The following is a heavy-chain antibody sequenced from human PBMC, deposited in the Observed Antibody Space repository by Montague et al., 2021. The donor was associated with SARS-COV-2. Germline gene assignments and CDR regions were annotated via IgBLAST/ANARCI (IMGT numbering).Heavy chain of an antibody. CDR3: ARLKAPDCSSTSCYSASWFDP. J-gene: IGHJ5*02. D-gene: IGHD2-2*01. V-gene: IGHV4-38-2*02. CDR1: GYSISSGYY. Sequence: SETLSLTCTVSGYSISSGYYWGWIRQPPGKGLEWIGSIYYSGSTYYNPSLKSRVTISVDTSKNQFSLKLSSVTAADTAVYYCARLKAPDCSSTSCYSASWFDPWGQGTLVTVSS. CDR2: IYYSGST.